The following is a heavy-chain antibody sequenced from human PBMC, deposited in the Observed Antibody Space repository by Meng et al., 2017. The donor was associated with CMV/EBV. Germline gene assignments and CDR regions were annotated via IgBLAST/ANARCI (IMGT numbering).Heavy chain of an antibody. CDR2: INHSGST. V-gene: IGHV4-34*01. Sequence: SQTLSLTCAVYGGSFSGSYWSWIRQPPGKGLEWIGEINHSGSTNYNPSLKSRVTISVDTSKNQFSLKLSSVTAADTAVYYCARGVPYYYGSGSYYRGYYFDYWGQGTLVTVSS. J-gene: IGHJ4*02. CDR3: ARGVPYYYGSGSYYRGYYFDY. D-gene: IGHD3-10*01. CDR1: GGSFSGSY.